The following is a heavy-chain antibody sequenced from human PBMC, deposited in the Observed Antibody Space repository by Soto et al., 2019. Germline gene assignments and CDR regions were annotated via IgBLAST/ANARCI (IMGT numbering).Heavy chain of an antibody. CDR1: GVTFMSYH. CDR2: ISSGGHYV. CDR3: ARDDYGDYKNAFDY. Sequence: PWGSLRLACAASGVTFMSYHINLCRNSAVKGLEWVSSISSGGHYVYYGDSMKGRFTISRDNAKNSLYLQMNSLRAEDTAVYYCARDDYGDYKNAFDYWGQGALVTVSS. D-gene: IGHD4-17*01. V-gene: IGHV3-21*01. J-gene: IGHJ4*02.